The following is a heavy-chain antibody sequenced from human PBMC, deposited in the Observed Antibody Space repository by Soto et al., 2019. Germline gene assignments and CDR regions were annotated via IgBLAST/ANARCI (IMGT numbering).Heavy chain of an antibody. CDR3: ARGPYCSGGSCLYGMDV. V-gene: IGHV4-59*08. Sequence: SETLSLTCTVSGASISGHFWSWIRQPPGKGLEWIAYIYNSGSSYNPSLKSRVTISVDTSKNQLSLKLSSVIAADSAVYYCARGPYCSGGSCLYGMDVWGQGSSVTVSS. J-gene: IGHJ6*02. CDR2: IYNSGS. CDR1: GASISGHF. D-gene: IGHD2-15*01.